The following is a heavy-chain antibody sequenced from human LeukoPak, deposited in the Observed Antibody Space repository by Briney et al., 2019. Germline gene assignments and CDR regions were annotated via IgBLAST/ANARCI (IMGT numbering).Heavy chain of an antibody. D-gene: IGHD2-15*01. V-gene: IGHV4-39*07. CDR2: IYYSGST. CDR1: GGSISSSSYY. Sequence: SETLSHTCTVSGGSISSSSYYWGWIRQPPGKGLEWIGSIYYSGSTYYNPSLKSRVTISVDSSKNQFSLKLSSVTAADTAVYYCARVKVEVYGMDVWGQGTTVTVSS. J-gene: IGHJ6*02. CDR3: ARVKVEVYGMDV.